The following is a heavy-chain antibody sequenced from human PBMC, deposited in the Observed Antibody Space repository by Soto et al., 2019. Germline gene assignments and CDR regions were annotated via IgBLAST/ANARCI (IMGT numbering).Heavy chain of an antibody. J-gene: IGHJ6*02. Sequence: PGESLKISCKGSEYSFTNYWIGWVRQMPGKGLEWMGIIYPGDSDTRYSPSFEGQVTISADKSISTAYLQWSSLKASDTAMHYCARSLVVPASNYYYGMDVWGQGTTVTVSS. D-gene: IGHD2-2*01. V-gene: IGHV5-51*01. CDR3: ARSLVVPASNYYYGMDV. CDR1: EYSFTNYW. CDR2: IYPGDSDT.